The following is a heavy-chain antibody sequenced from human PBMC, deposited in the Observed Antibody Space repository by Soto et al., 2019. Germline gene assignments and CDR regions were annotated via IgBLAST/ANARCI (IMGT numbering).Heavy chain of an antibody. CDR1: GYTFTSYA. Sequence: GASVKVSCKASGYTFTSYAMHWVRQAPGQRLEWMGWINAGNGNTKYSQKFQGRVTITRDTSASTAYMELSSLRSEDTAVYYCAREGYCSSTSCNNWFDPWGQGTLVTVSS. V-gene: IGHV1-3*01. CDR2: INAGNGNT. J-gene: IGHJ5*02. CDR3: AREGYCSSTSCNNWFDP. D-gene: IGHD2-2*01.